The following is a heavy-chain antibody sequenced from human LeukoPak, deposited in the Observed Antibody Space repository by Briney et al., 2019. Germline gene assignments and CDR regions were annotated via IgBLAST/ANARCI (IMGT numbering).Heavy chain of an antibody. V-gene: IGHV1-8*01. CDR1: GYTFNSFD. J-gene: IGHJ5*02. D-gene: IGHD3-16*01. Sequence: APVKVSCKASGYTFNSFDINWVRQASGQGPEWMGWMNTNSGNTGYSQKFQGRVTMTRNISISTAYMELNSLLSEDTAVYYCVRGRKYDDGWNTYRYGGFDPWGQGTLVTVSS. CDR2: MNTNSGNT. CDR3: VRGRKYDDGWNTYRYGGFDP.